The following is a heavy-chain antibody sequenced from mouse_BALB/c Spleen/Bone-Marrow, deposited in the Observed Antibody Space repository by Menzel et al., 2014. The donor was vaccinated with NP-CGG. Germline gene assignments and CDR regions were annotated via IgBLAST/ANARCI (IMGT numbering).Heavy chain of an antibody. CDR2: INPYNDGT. CDR1: GYTFTSYV. D-gene: IGHD1-1*01. Sequence: HLVESGPELVKPGASVKMSCKASGYTFTSYVMHWVKQKPGQGLEWIGYINPYNDGTNYNEKFKSKATLTVDKSSSIAYMQLSSLTSEDSAVYYCAREGNYYGSIAMDYWGQGTSVTVSS. CDR3: AREGNYYGSIAMDY. J-gene: IGHJ4*01. V-gene: IGHV1-14*01.